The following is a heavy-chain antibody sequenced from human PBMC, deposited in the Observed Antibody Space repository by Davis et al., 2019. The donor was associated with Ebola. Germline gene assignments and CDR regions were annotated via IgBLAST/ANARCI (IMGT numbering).Heavy chain of an antibody. D-gene: IGHD1-26*01. CDR1: GFTFSSYA. Sequence: GGSLRLSCAASGFTFSSYAMHWVRQAPGKGLEWVSYISSSGSTIYYADSVKGRFTISRDNAKNSLYLQMNSLRAEDTAVYYCARQWELNYYYGMDVWGKGTTVTVSS. V-gene: IGHV3-48*04. J-gene: IGHJ6*04. CDR3: ARQWELNYYYGMDV. CDR2: ISSSGSTI.